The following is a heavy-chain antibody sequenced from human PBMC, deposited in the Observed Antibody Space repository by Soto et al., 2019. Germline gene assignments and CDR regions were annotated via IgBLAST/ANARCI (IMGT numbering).Heavy chain of an antibody. CDR2: INAGNGNT. CDR3: ARGLGGYSPPFDY. V-gene: IGHV1-3*05. Sequence: QVQLVQSGAEEKKPGASVKVSCKASGYTFTSYAIHWVRQAPGQRLEWMGWINAGNGNTTYSQKFQGRVTITRDTXARTAYMELSSLRSEATAVYCCARGLGGYSPPFDYWGQGPLVTVSS. CDR1: GYTFTSYA. D-gene: IGHD3-10*01. J-gene: IGHJ4*02.